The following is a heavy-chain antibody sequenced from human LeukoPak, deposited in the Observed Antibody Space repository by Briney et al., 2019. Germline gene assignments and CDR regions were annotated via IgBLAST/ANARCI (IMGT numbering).Heavy chain of an antibody. CDR2: INPNSGGT. D-gene: IGHD5-24*01. Sequence: GASVKVSCKSSGYTFTGYNMHWVRQAPGQGLEWMGWINPNSGGTNYAQKFQGRVTMTRDTSISTAYMELRRLRSDDTAVYFCATNTRDGDNFYFDYWGQGTLVTVSS. J-gene: IGHJ4*02. CDR1: GYTFTGYN. V-gene: IGHV1-2*02. CDR3: ATNTRDGDNFYFDY.